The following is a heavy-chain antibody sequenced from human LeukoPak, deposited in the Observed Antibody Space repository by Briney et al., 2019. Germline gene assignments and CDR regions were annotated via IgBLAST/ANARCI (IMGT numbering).Heavy chain of an antibody. Sequence: PSETLSLTCTVSGYSISSGYYWGWIRQPPGKGLEWIGSIYHSGSTYYNPSLKSRVTISVDTSKNQFSLKLSSVTAADTAVYYCARDGHDYGDQKGYDYWGQGTLVTVSS. CDR2: IYHSGST. D-gene: IGHD4-17*01. J-gene: IGHJ4*02. CDR3: ARDGHDYGDQKGYDY. CDR1: GYSISSGYY. V-gene: IGHV4-38-2*02.